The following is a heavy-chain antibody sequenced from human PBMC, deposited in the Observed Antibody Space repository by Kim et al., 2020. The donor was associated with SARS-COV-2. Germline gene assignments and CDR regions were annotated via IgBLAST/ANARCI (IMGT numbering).Heavy chain of an antibody. Sequence: GGSLRLSCVASGFSFSTYGISWVRQAPGKGLEWVSAIGAGGRVYYADSVKGRFTVARDISDNTLYLQMYSLRAEDTAVDFCGKENVGGSGWYTGESWGQG. D-gene: IGHD6-19*01. CDR1: GFSFSTYG. CDR2: IGAGGRV. J-gene: IGHJ1*01. CDR3: GKENVGGSGWYTGES. V-gene: IGHV3-23*01.